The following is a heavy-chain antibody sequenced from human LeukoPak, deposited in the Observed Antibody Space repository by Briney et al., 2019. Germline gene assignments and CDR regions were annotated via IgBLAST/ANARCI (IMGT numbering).Heavy chain of an antibody. CDR2: ISGSGGST. CDR1: GFTFSSYA. D-gene: IGHD1-26*01. Sequence: GGSLRLSRAASGFTFSSYAMSWVRQAPGKGLEWVSAISGSGGSTYYADSVKGRLTISRDNSKNTLYLQMNSLRAEDTAVYYCAKELLAGGSYDRVGYWGQGTLVTVSP. J-gene: IGHJ4*02. V-gene: IGHV3-23*01. CDR3: AKELLAGGSYDRVGY.